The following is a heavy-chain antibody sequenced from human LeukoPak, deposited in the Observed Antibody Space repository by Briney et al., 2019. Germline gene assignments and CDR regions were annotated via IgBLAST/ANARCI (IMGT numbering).Heavy chain of an antibody. CDR2: IWYDGSNK. CDR3: ARDRSGFDY. Sequence: GRSLRLSCAASGFTFSSYGMHWVRQAPGKGLEWVAVIWYDGSNKYYADSVKGRSTISRDNSKNTLYLQLNSLRAEDTAVYYCARDRSGFDYWGQGTLVTVSS. V-gene: IGHV3-33*01. D-gene: IGHD6-19*01. CDR1: GFTFSSYG. J-gene: IGHJ4*02.